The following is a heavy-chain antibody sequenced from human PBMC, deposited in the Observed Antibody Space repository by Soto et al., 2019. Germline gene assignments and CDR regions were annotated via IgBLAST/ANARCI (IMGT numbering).Heavy chain of an antibody. CDR3: ARAEKRITYDY. V-gene: IGHV3-53*01. J-gene: IGHJ4*02. CDR1: GFTVSSNY. D-gene: IGHD3-10*01. CDR2: IYSGGST. Sequence: AGGSLRLSCAASGFTVSSNYMSWVRQAPGKGLEWVSVIYSGGSTYYADSVKGRFTISRDNSKNTLYLQMNSLRAEDTAVYCCARAEKRITYDYWGQGTLVTVSS.